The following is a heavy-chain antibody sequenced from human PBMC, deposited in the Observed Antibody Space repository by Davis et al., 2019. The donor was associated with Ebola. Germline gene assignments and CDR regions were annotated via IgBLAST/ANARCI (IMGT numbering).Heavy chain of an antibody. CDR1: GFTFSSYW. CDR3: ARGEQWLVSSLQN. J-gene: IGHJ4*02. CDR2: INSDGSST. Sequence: GESLKISCAASGFTFSSYWMHWVRQAPGKGLVWVSRINSDGSSTSYADSVKGRFTISRDNAKNTLNLQMNSLRAEDTAVYYCARGEQWLVSSLQNWGQGTLVTVSS. D-gene: IGHD6-19*01. V-gene: IGHV3-74*01.